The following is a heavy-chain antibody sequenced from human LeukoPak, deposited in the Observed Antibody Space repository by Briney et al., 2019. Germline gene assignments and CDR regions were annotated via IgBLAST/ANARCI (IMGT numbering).Heavy chain of an antibody. Sequence: GASAKVSCKASGGTFSSYAISWVRQAPGQGLEWMEGIIPIFGTANYAQRFQGRVTITADKSTSTAYMELSSLRSEDTAVYYCARPRSYSHDAFDIWGQGTMVTVSS. J-gene: IGHJ3*02. CDR1: GGTFSSYA. D-gene: IGHD3-10*01. CDR3: ARPRSYSHDAFDI. CDR2: IIPIFGTA. V-gene: IGHV1-69*06.